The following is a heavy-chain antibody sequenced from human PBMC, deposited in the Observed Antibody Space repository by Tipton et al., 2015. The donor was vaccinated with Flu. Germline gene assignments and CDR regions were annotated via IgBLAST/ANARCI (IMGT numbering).Heavy chain of an antibody. V-gene: IGHV4-4*07. CDR2: IYARVST. Sequence: GSLRLSCTVSSGSIGSFYWSWIRQPAGKGLEWIGRIYARVSTNYNPSLKSRVTMSADTSKNQFSLKLTSVTAADTAVYYCARGGGSFQFDFWGQGTLVTVSS. J-gene: IGHJ4*02. CDR3: ARGGGSFQFDF. D-gene: IGHD1-26*01. CDR1: SGSIGSFY.